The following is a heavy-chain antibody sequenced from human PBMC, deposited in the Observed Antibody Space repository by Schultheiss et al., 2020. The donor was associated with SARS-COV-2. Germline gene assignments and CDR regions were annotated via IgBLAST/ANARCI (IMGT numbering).Heavy chain of an antibody. D-gene: IGHD1-26*01. V-gene: IGHV4-39*07. CDR1: GGSISSSSYY. J-gene: IGHJ2*01. CDR2: IYYSGST. Sequence: SEALSLTCTVSGGSISSSSYYWGWIRQPPGQGLEWIGSIYYSGSTYYNPSLKSRVTISLDTSKNQFSLKLSSVTAADTAVYYCSRGREDDWYFDLWGPGTLVTVSS. CDR3: SRGREDDWYFDL.